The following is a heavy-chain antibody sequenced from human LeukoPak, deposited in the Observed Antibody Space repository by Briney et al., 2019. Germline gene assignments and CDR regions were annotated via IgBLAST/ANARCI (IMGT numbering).Heavy chain of an antibody. CDR2: LYSGGAT. Sequence: GGSLRLSCAASGFTVSSNYMSWVRQPAGKGLEWVSVLYSGGATFYAGSVKGRFTISRDTSKNTLYLQMNDLRADDTAVYYCTKLKGWYGEGFFDYWGQGTLVTVSS. CDR3: TKLKGWYGEGFFDY. CDR1: GFTVSSNY. V-gene: IGHV3-53*01. D-gene: IGHD6-19*01. J-gene: IGHJ4*02.